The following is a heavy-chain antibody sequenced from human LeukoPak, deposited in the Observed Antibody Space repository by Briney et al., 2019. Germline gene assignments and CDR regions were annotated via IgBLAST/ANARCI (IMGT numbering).Heavy chain of an antibody. D-gene: IGHD3-22*01. V-gene: IGHV4-34*01. CDR3: ARGRAYYYDSRGPAEEYFDY. Sequence: SETLSLTCAVYGGSFSGYYWSWIRQPPGKGLEWIGEINHSGSTNYNPSLKSRVTISVDTSKNQFSLKLSSVTAADTAVYYCARGRAYYYDSRGPAEEYFDYWGQGTLVTVSS. CDR2: INHSGST. CDR1: GGSFSGYY. J-gene: IGHJ4*02.